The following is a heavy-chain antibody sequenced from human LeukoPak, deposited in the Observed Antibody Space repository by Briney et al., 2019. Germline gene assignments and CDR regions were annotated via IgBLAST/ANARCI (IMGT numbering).Heavy chain of an antibody. Sequence: SETLSLTCAVSGGSISSSNWWSWAPPPPGKGLEWIGEIYYSRSTNYNPPLKSRLTTTLDKFKNQFSLKLSSVTAADTAVEYCAREFKDRAMETYYYYYMDVWGKGTTVTISS. D-gene: IGHD5-18*01. CDR1: GGSISSSNW. V-gene: IGHV4-4*02. CDR2: IYYSRST. CDR3: AREFKDRAMETYYYYYMDV. J-gene: IGHJ6*03.